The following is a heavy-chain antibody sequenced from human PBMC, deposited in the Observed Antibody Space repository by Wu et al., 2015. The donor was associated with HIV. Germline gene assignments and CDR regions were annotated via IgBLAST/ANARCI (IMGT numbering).Heavy chain of an antibody. CDR2: INPNSGGT. V-gene: IGHV1-2*02. CDR1: GYTFTGYY. CDR3: ARERQYQLLYAGFDY. D-gene: IGHD2-2*02. J-gene: IGHJ4*02. Sequence: QVRAGGRSGAEVKKPGASVKVSCKASGYTFTGYYMHWVRQAPGQGLEWMGWINPNSGGTNYAQKFQGRVTMTRDTSISTAYMELSRLRSDDTAVYYCARERQYQLLYAGFDYWGQGTLVTVSS.